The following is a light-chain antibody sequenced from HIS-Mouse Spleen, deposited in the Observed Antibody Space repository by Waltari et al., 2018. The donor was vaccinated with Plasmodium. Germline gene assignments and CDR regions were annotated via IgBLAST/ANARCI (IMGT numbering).Light chain of an antibody. CDR1: QGISSY. CDR2: AAS. V-gene: IGKV1-9*01. J-gene: IGKJ2*01. CDR3: QQLNSYPYT. Sequence: DIQLTQSPSFLSASVGYRVTITCRASQGISSYLAWYQQKPGKAPKLLIYAASTLQSRVPSRFSGSGSGTEFTLTISSLQPEDFATYYCQQLNSYPYTFGQGTKLEIK.